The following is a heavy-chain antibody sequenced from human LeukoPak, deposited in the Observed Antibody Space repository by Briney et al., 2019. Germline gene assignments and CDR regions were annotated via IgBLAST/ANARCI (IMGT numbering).Heavy chain of an antibody. V-gene: IGHV1-2*02. J-gene: IGHJ5*02. CDR1: GYTFTGYY. CDR2: INPNSGGT. CDR3: ARERGGSGSYYQGGFDP. Sequence: ASVKVSCKASGYTFTGYYMHWVRQAPGQGLEWMGWINPNSGGTNYAQKFQGRVTMTRDTSISTAYMELSRLRSDDTAVYYCARERGGSGSYYQGGFDPWGQGTLVTVSS. D-gene: IGHD3-10*01.